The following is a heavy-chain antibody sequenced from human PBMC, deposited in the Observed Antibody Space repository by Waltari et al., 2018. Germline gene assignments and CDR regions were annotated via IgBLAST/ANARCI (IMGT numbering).Heavy chain of an antibody. CDR1: GFTFGTFG. J-gene: IGHJ4*02. D-gene: IGHD2-2*02. CDR3: AKDAFGNTYLDF. Sequence: QVNLVESGGGVVQPGGSLRLSGATSGFTFGTFGMHWVRQAPGKGLEWVALIWFDGSDKFYADSVRGRFTISRDNSARTLYLDMDSLRLDDTAMYYCAKDAFGNTYLDFWGQGTLVTVSS. V-gene: IGHV3-30*02. CDR2: IWFDGSDK.